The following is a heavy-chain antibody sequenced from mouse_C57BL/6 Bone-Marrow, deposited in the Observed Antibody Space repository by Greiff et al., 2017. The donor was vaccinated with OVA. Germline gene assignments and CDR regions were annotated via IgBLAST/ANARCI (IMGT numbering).Heavy chain of an antibody. Sequence: VQLQQSVAELVRPGASVKLSCTASGFTIKNTYMHWVKQRPEQGLEWIGRIDPANDNTKYAPKFPGKATMTADTSSNTAYLQLSSLSSEDDAVDCYARGNYDSSFYDMDYWGQGTSVTVSS. CDR1: GFTIKNTY. V-gene: IGHV14-3*01. CDR3: ARGNYDSSFYDMDY. J-gene: IGHJ4*01. D-gene: IGHD1-1*01. CDR2: IDPANDNT.